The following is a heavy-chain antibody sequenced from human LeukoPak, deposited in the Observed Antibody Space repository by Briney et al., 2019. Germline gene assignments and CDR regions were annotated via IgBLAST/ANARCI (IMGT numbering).Heavy chain of an antibody. CDR1: GFTISSYA. D-gene: IGHD2/OR15-2a*01. Sequence: PGGSLRLSCAASGFTISSYAMSWVRQAPGKGLEWVSSISGSRGSTYYADSVKGRCTISRDNSKSTLYLQMSTLSPDDTAVYYCAKRDFLDFWGQGTLVTVSS. J-gene: IGHJ4*02. CDR3: AKRDFLDF. V-gene: IGHV3-23*01. CDR2: ISGSRGST.